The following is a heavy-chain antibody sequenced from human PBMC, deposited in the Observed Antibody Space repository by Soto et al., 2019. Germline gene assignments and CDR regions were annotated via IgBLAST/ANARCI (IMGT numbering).Heavy chain of an antibody. V-gene: IGHV4-4*02. J-gene: IGHJ4*02. CDR1: GGSISSSNW. Sequence: PSETLSLTCAVSGGSISSSNWWSWVRQPPGKGLDWIGNIYYSGSTNYNPSLKSRVTISVDTSKNQFSLKLSSVTAGDTAVYYCASWWAIKGYFTYWGQGSLVTVSS. CDR2: IYYSGST. CDR3: ASWWAIKGYFTY. D-gene: IGHD2-15*01.